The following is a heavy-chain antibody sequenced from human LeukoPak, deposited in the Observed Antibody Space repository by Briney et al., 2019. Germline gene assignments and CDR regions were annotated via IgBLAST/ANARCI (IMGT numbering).Heavy chain of an antibody. J-gene: IGHJ4*02. CDR3: AREWGTYGFDY. D-gene: IGHD3-10*01. CDR1: GASISNYY. CDR2: IYYSGTT. Sequence: SETLSLTCTVSGASISNYYWSWIRQPPGKGLEWIGYIYYSGTTNYNPSLKSRVTISVDTSNNQFSLKVSSVTAADTAVYYCAREWGTYGFDYWGQGTLVTVSS. V-gene: IGHV4-59*01.